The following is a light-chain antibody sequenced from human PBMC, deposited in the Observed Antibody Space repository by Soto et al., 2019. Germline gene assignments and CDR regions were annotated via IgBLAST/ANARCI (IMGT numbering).Light chain of an antibody. V-gene: IGLV4-69*01. J-gene: IGLJ1*01. CDR3: QTWGTGIQV. Sequence: QLVLTQSASASASLGASVKLTCTLSSGHRTYAIAWHQQQSEKGPRYLMKVNSDGSHMKGDGIPDRFSGSSSGAERYLTISSLQSEDEADYYCQTWGTGIQVFGTGTKLTVL. CDR1: SGHRTYA. CDR2: VNSDGSH.